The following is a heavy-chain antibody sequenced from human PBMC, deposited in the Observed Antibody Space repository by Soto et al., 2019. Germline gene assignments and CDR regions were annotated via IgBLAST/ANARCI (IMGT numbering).Heavy chain of an antibody. V-gene: IGHV4-30-4*01. CDR2: FYYIGNT. CDR1: GRSISSGFFY. CDR3: ASSSLYGMDV. Sequence: SLTFSVSGRSISSGFFYWSLFRPQTGKGLGLFCDFYYIGNTYSNPCLESRRIIPIDASKNQLTLKLGSVTAADTAVYYCASSSLYGMDVWGQGTTVNVSS. J-gene: IGHJ6*02.